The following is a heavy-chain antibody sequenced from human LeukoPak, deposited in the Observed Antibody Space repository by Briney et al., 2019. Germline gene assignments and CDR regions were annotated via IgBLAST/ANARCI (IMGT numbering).Heavy chain of an antibody. V-gene: IGHV1-8*01. CDR3: ARRVGSGWPVQH. CDR1: GYTFSSYD. CDR2: MNPNSGNT. Sequence: ASVKVSYKASGYTFSSYDINWVRQATGQGLEWMGWMNPNSGNTGYAQKFQGRLNMTRNTSIDTAYMELSSLRSDDTAVYYCARRVGSGWPVQHWGQGTLVTVSS. D-gene: IGHD6-19*01. J-gene: IGHJ1*01.